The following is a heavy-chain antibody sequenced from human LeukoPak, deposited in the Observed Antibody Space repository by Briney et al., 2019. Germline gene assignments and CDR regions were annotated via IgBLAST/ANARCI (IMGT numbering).Heavy chain of an antibody. CDR2: IIPIFGTA. CDR3: ARGGRYTSLDP. D-gene: IGHD1-14*01. J-gene: IGHJ5*02. CDR1: GGTFSSYA. Sequence: RASVKVSCTASGGTFSSYAISWVRQAPGQGLEWMGGIIPIFGTANYAQKFQGRVTITADESTSTAYMELSSLRSEDTAVYYCARGGRYTSLDPWGQGTLVTVSS. V-gene: IGHV1-69*13.